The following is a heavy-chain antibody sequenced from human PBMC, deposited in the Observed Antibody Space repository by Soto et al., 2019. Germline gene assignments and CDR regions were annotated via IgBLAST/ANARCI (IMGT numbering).Heavy chain of an antibody. Sequence: QEQLVQSGAEVRKPGSSVKVSCKASGGTFSSYAISWVRQAPGQGLEWMGGIIPIFGRPNYAQKFQGTVTITADDSTSSVYMELSSLRSEDTAVYYCARGRIKDSSAWFVRWVLDYWGQGTLVTVSS. CDR2: IIPIFGRP. V-gene: IGHV1-69*01. CDR3: ARGRIKDSSAWFVRWVLDY. CDR1: GGTFSSYA. J-gene: IGHJ4*02. D-gene: IGHD6-19*01.